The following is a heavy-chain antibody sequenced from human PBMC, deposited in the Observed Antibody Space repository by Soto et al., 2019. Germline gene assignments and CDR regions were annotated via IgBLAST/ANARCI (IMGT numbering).Heavy chain of an antibody. D-gene: IGHD2-2*01. CDR1: GFTFSSYS. J-gene: IGHJ6*03. CDR3: ASYRATKQEDIVVVPAAIDFWGYYYYYMDV. CDR2: ISSSSSYI. V-gene: IGHV3-21*01. Sequence: GGSLRLSCAASGFTFSSYSMNWVRQAPGKGLEWVSSISSSSSYIYYTDSVKGRFTISRDNAKNSLYLQMNSLRAEETAVYYCASYRATKQEDIVVVPAAIDFWGYYYYYMDVWGKGTTVTVSS.